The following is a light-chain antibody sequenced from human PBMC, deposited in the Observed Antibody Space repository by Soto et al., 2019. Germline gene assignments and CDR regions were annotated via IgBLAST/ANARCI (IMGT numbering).Light chain of an antibody. J-gene: IGLJ1*01. V-gene: IGLV1-40*01. Sequence: QSVLTQPPSVSAAPGQRVTISCTGSSSNIGAGYDVHWYQHLPGTAPKLLIYGNNNRPSGVPERFSGSKSGTSASLAITGLQAEDEADYYCQSYDSSLIGYVFGTGTKLTVL. CDR2: GNN. CDR1: SSNIGAGYD. CDR3: QSYDSSLIGYV.